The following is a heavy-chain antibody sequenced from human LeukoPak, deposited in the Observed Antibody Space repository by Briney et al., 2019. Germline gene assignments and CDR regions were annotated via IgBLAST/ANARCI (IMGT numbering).Heavy chain of an antibody. D-gene: IGHD6-13*01. Sequence: SETLSLTCTVSGGSISSSSYYWGWIRQPPGKGLEWIGSIYYSGSTYYNPSLKSRVTISVDTSKNQFSLKLSSVTAADTAVYYCARDLLLGIAAAGKGYWGQGTLVTVSS. V-gene: IGHV4-39*07. CDR1: GGSISSSSYY. CDR3: ARDLLLGIAAAGKGY. J-gene: IGHJ4*02. CDR2: IYYSGST.